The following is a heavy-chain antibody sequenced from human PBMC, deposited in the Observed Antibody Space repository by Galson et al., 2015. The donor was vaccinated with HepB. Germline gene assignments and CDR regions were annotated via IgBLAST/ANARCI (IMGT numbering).Heavy chain of an antibody. CDR2: ISAYNGNT. Sequence: SVKVSCKASGYTFTSYGISWVRQAPGQGLEWMGWISAYNGNTNYAQKLQGRVTMTTDTSTSTAYMELRSLRSDDTAVYYCARVGSRTGDYHTNDYWGQGTLVTVSS. D-gene: IGHD4-17*01. CDR1: GYTFTSYG. J-gene: IGHJ4*02. V-gene: IGHV1-18*04. CDR3: ARVGSRTGDYHTNDY.